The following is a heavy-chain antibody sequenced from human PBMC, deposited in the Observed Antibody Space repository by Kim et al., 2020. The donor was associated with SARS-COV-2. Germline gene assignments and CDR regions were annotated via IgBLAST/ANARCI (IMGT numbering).Heavy chain of an antibody. CDR2: INSDGSST. D-gene: IGHD6-13*01. V-gene: IGHV3-74*01. Sequence: GGSLRLSCAASGFTFSSYWMHWVRQAPGKGLVWVSRINSDGSSTSYADSVKGRFTISRDNAKNTLYLQMNSLRAEDTAVYYCASIAAAGTGYYYYGMDVWGQGTTVTVSS. CDR1: GFTFSSYW. J-gene: IGHJ6*02. CDR3: ASIAAAGTGYYYYGMDV.